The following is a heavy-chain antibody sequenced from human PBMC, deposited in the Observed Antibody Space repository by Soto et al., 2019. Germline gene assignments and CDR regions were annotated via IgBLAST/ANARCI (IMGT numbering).Heavy chain of an antibody. CDR1: GYTFTSYY. D-gene: IGHD4-17*01. V-gene: IGHV1-46*01. CDR3: AGGATVVTSGDAFDI. Sequence: QVQLVQSGAEVKKPGASVKVSCKASGYTFTSYYMHWVRQAPGQGLEWMGIINPSGGSTSYAQKFQGRVTMTRDTSTSTVYMELSSLRSEDTAVYYCAGGATVVTSGDAFDIWGQGTMVTVSS. CDR2: INPSGGST. J-gene: IGHJ3*02.